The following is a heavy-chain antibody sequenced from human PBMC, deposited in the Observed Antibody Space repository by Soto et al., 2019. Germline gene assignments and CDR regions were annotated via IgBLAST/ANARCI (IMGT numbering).Heavy chain of an antibody. D-gene: IGHD6-6*01. Sequence: PGGSLRLSCAASGFTFSSYGMHWVRQAPGKGLEWVAVISYDGSSKYYADSVKGRFTISRDNSKNTLYLQMNSLRAEDTAVYYCAKDLAYSSSSYAFDIWGQGTMVTVSS. CDR2: ISYDGSSK. CDR1: GFTFSSYG. CDR3: AKDLAYSSSSYAFDI. J-gene: IGHJ3*02. V-gene: IGHV3-30*18.